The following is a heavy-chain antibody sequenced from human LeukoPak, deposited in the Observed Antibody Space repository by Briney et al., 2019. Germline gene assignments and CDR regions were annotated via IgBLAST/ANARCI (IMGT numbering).Heavy chain of an antibody. J-gene: IGHJ4*02. CDR1: GFTFRNHW. CDR3: ARDQRVTGRPDIDY. D-gene: IGHD6-6*01. CDR2: MSSDGSST. V-gene: IGHV3-74*03. Sequence: GGSLRLSCAASGFTFRNHWMLWVRQTPRKGLVWVSRMSSDGSSTTYADSVKGRFTISRDNAKNTLYLQMNNLRAEDTAMYYCARDQRVTGRPDIDYWGQGTLVIVSS.